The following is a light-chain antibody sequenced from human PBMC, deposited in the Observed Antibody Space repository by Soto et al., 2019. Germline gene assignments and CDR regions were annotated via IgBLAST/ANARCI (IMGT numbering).Light chain of an antibody. Sequence: EIVLTQSPGTLSLSPGERATLSCRASQRISNSYLAWYQQKPGQAPRLLLYDASSRATGIPDRVSGSGSGTDFTLTISRLEPEDFAVYYFQQYARPPFAFGQGTKVAIK. CDR3: QQYARPPFA. V-gene: IGKV3-20*01. CDR1: QRISNSY. J-gene: IGKJ2*01. CDR2: DAS.